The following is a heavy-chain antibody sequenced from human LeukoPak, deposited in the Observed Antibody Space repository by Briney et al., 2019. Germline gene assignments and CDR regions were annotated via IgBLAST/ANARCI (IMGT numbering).Heavy chain of an antibody. V-gene: IGHV1-18*01. CDR1: GYTFTSYG. CDR3: ARDSYDFWSGYYDY. Sequence: ASVKVSCKASGYTFTSYGISWVRQAPGQGLEWMGWISAYNGNTNYAQKLQSRVTMTTDTSTSTAYMELRSLRSDDTAVYYCARDSYDFWSGYYDYWGQGTLVTVSS. CDR2: ISAYNGNT. D-gene: IGHD3-3*01. J-gene: IGHJ4*02.